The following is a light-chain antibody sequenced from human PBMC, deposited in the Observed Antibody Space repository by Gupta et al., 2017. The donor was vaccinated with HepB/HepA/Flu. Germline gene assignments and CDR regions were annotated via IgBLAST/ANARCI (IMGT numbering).Light chain of an antibody. CDR3: QQRNRYPVT. Sequence: IHLIQSPSFLSASVGDRVTITCRASQGITSYLAWYQQRPGKAPKLLIYAASTLKIGVSSRFSGSGSGTEFTLTISSLQPEDFASYYCQQRNRYPVTFGGGTKVEIK. CDR1: QGITSY. V-gene: IGKV1-9*01. CDR2: AAS. J-gene: IGKJ4*01.